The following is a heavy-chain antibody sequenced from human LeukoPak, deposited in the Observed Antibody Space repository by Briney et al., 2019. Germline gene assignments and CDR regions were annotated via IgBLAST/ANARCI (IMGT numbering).Heavy chain of an antibody. CDR3: ARAASGYDSGWYFDL. V-gene: IGHV4-59*01. CDR1: GGSISPYY. D-gene: IGHD5-12*01. CDR2: IHYIGMT. J-gene: IGHJ2*01. Sequence: PSETLSLTCTVSGGSISPYYWSWIRQPPGKGLGWMGYIHYIGMTDYNPSLNSRVTITVDTSKNQFSLKLTSVTAPDTAVYYCARAASGYDSGWYFDLWGRGTLVTVSS.